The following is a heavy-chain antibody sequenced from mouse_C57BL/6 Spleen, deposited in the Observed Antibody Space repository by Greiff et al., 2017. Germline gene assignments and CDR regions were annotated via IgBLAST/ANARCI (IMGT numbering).Heavy chain of an antibody. CDR2: IDPSDSYT. Sequence: VQLQQPGAELVMPGASVKLSCKASGYTFTSYWMHWVKQRPGQGLEWIGEIDPSDSYTNYSQKFKGKSTLTVDKSSSTAYMQLSSLTSEDSAVYYCARELGKGDYFDYWGQGTTLTVSS. CDR1: GYTFTSYW. CDR3: ARELGKGDYFDY. D-gene: IGHD4-1*01. V-gene: IGHV1-69*01. J-gene: IGHJ2*01.